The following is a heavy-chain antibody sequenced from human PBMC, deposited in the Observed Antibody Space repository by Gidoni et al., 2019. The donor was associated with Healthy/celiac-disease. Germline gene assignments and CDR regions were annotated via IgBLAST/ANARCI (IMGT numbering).Heavy chain of an antibody. CDR1: GGSISSSSYY. CDR2: IYYSGST. Sequence: QLQLQESGPGLVKPSENLSLTCTVSGGSISSSSYYWGWIRQPPGKGLEWIGSIYYSGSTYYNPSLKSRVTISVDTSKNQFSLKLSSVTAADTAVYYCARQGEYSGYEYYFDYWGQGTLVTVSS. D-gene: IGHD5-12*01. J-gene: IGHJ4*02. V-gene: IGHV4-39*01. CDR3: ARQGEYSGYEYYFDY.